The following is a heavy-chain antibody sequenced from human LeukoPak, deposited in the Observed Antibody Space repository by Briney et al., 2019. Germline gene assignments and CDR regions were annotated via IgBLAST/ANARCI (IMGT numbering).Heavy chain of an antibody. CDR1: GGTISSGDYY. CDR3: ARGLPDYYDSSGYDY. D-gene: IGHD3-22*01. V-gene: IGHV4-30-4*08. J-gene: IGHJ4*02. Sequence: SQTLSLTCTVSGGTISSGDYYWSWIRQPPGKGLEWIGYIYYSGSTYYNPSLKSRVTISVDTSKNQFSLKLSSVTAADTAVYYCARGLPDYYDSSGYDYWGQGTLVTVSS. CDR2: IYYSGST.